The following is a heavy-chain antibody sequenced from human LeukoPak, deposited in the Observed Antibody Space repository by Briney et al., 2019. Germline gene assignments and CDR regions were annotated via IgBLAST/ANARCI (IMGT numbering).Heavy chain of an antibody. V-gene: IGHV4-39*01. Sequence: PSETLSLTCTVSGGSISSSSYYWGWIRQPPGKGREWIGSNYYSGSTYYNPSLKSRVTISVDTSKNQFSLKLSSVTAADTAVYYCARHEVGATPFGYWGQGTLVTVSS. D-gene: IGHD1-26*01. CDR1: GGSISSSSYY. CDR2: NYYSGST. CDR3: ARHEVGATPFGY. J-gene: IGHJ4*02.